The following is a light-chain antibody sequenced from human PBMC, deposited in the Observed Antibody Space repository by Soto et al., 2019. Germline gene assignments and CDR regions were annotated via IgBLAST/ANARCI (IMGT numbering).Light chain of an antibody. V-gene: IGKV1-5*03. J-gene: IGKJ1*01. Sequence: DIQMTQSPSTLSGSVGDRVTITCRASQTISSWLAWYQQKPGKAHKXLIYKASTLKSGVPSRFSGSGSGTELTITISSLQPDDCETYDCQHYNSYSEAFGQGTKVDIK. CDR2: KAS. CDR1: QTISSW. CDR3: QHYNSYSEA.